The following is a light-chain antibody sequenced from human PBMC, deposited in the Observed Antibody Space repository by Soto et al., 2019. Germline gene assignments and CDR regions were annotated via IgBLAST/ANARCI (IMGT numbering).Light chain of an antibody. CDR1: SSNIGAGYD. CDR3: QSYDSSLSGVV. J-gene: IGLJ2*01. Sequence: QSVLTQPPSVSGAPGQTVTISCTGSSSNIGAGYDVHWYQQLPGTAPKLLIYGNSNRPSGVPDRFSGSKSGTSASLAITGLQGEDEADYHCQSYDSSLSGVVFGGGTKLTVL. CDR2: GNS. V-gene: IGLV1-40*01.